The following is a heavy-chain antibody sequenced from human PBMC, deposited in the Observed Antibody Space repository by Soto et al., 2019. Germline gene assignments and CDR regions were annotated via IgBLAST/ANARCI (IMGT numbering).Heavy chain of an antibody. D-gene: IGHD6-19*01. Sequence: EVQLVESGGGLVQPGGSLRLSCAASGFTFSSYWMHWVRQAPGKGLVWVSRINSDGSSTSYADSVKGRFTISSDNAKNTLYMQMISLRAADTAVYYSAVAVAGPTAIGYWGQGTLVTGSS. CDR2: INSDGSST. CDR1: GFTFSSYW. CDR3: AVAVAGPTAIGY. J-gene: IGHJ4*02. V-gene: IGHV3-74*01.